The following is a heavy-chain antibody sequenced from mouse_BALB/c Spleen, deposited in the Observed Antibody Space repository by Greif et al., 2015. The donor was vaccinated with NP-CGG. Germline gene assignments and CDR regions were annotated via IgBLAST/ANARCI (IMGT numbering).Heavy chain of an antibody. V-gene: IGHV1-69*02. CDR2: IYPSDSYT. CDR1: GYTFTSYW. CDR3: TTLYYGNYVYYAMDY. J-gene: IGHJ4*01. Sequence: QVQLQQSGAELVRPGASVKLSCKASGYTFTSYWINWVKQRPGQGLEWIGNIYPSDSYTNYNQTFKDKATLTVDKSSSTAYMQLSSPTSEDSAVYYCTTLYYGNYVYYAMDYWGQGTSVTVSP. D-gene: IGHD2-1*01.